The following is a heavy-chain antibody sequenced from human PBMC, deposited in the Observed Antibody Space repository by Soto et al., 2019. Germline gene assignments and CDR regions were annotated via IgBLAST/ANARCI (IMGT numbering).Heavy chain of an antibody. J-gene: IGHJ6*04. D-gene: IGHD1-7*01. CDR3: ARWNYLVRWPVLDV. CDR2: VSGSGSSV. Sequence: QVQLVESGGGLVKPGGSLRLSCAASGFTFNNYYLAWIRRAPGKGLEWVSYVSGSGSSVFYTDSLKGRFTMSRDNAKRSVYLQMNSLTVEDTAVYYCARWNYLVRWPVLDVLGKGTTVTVSS. CDR1: GFTFNNYY. V-gene: IGHV3-11*01.